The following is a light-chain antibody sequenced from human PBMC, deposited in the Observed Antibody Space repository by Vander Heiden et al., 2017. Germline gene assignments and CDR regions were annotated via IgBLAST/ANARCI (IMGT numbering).Light chain of an antibody. Sequence: DIQMTPSPSSLSASVGDRVTITCRASQSISSYLNWYQQKPGKAPKLLIYAASSLQSGVPSRFSGSGSGTDFTLTISSLQPEDFATYYCQQSYSTPFNFGPGTKVDIK. CDR3: QQSYSTPFN. J-gene: IGKJ3*01. CDR2: AAS. CDR1: QSISSY. V-gene: IGKV1-39*01.